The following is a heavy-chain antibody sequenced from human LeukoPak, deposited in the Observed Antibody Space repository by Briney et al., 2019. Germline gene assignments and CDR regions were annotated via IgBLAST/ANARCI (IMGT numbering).Heavy chain of an antibody. CDR2: ISSGGSTI. CDR1: GFTFSDYY. D-gene: IGHD6-13*01. V-gene: IGHV3-11*01. J-gene: IGHJ4*02. CDR3: ARRAAADRCFDY. Sequence: GGSLRLSSAVSGFTFSDYYMSWIRQAPGKGLEWVSYISSGGSTISHADSVKGRFTISRDNAENSLYLQMNSLRAEDTAVYYCARRAAADRCFDYWGQGTLVTVSS.